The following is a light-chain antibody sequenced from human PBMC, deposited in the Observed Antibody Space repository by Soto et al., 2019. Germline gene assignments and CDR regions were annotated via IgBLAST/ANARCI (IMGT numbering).Light chain of an antibody. CDR1: RNINRY. Sequence: EIVLTQSPATLSLSPGERATLSCRASRNINRYLAWYQQKPGQAPRLLIYGASIRATGIPARFRGSGSGTEFTLTISRLEPEDFAVYYCQQYGSSQRTFGQGTKVDIK. V-gene: IGKV3-20*01. J-gene: IGKJ1*01. CDR2: GAS. CDR3: QQYGSSQRT.